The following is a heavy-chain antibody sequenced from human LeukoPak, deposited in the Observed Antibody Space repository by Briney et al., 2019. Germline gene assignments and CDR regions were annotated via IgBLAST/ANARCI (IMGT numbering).Heavy chain of an antibody. Sequence: SETLSLTCTVSGGSISSYYWSWIRQPPGKGLEWIGYIYTSGSTNYNPSLKSRVTIPVDTSKNQFSLKLSSVTAADTAVYYCARFGSRGPSRTYYYDSSGYSLGAFDIWGQGTMVTVSS. CDR3: ARFGSRGPSRTYYYDSSGYSLGAFDI. CDR1: GGSISSYY. V-gene: IGHV4-4*09. D-gene: IGHD3-22*01. J-gene: IGHJ3*02. CDR2: IYTSGST.